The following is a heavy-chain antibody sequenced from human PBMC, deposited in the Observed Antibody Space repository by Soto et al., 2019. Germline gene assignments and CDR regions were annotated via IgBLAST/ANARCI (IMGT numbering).Heavy chain of an antibody. CDR2: ISGDGAVT. J-gene: IGHJ4*02. D-gene: IGHD2-15*01. CDR3: ATILASSATGY. CDR1: GFTFNTYA. Sequence: EVQLLESGGGLVQPGGSLRLSCAASGFTFNTYAMTWVRQAPGKGLEWVSSISGDGAVTFHADSVKGRFTISRDNSKSKLFLQMNSLSDEDTAIYYCATILASSATGYWGQGIPVTVSS. V-gene: IGHV3-23*01.